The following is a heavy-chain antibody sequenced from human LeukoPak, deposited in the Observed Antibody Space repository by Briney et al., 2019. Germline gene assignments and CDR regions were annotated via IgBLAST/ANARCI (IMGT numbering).Heavy chain of an antibody. Sequence: PGGSLRLSCAASGFTFSSHALHWVRQAPGKGLEWVAVISSDGSYKYYADSVKGRFTISRDNAKNSLYLQMNSLRAEDTAVYYCARDCGGDCYGAFDIWGQGTMVTVSS. D-gene: IGHD2-21*02. V-gene: IGHV3-30*04. CDR1: GFTFSSHA. CDR3: ARDCGGDCYGAFDI. J-gene: IGHJ3*02. CDR2: ISSDGSYK.